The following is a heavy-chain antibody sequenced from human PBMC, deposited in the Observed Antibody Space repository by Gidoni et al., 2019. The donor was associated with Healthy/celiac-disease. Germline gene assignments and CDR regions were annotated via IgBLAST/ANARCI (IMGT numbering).Heavy chain of an antibody. D-gene: IGHD3-3*01. CDR1: GYTFTSYA. V-gene: IGHV1-3*01. Sequence: QVQLVQSGAEVKKPGPSVKVSCKASGYTFTSYAMHWVRQAPEQRLGWMGWLNAGNGNTKYSQKFQGRVTITRDTSASTAYMELSSLRSEDTAVYYGAREAGRSGYYNAQRGKGYYYYGMDVWGQGTTVTVSS. J-gene: IGHJ6*02. CDR3: AREAGRSGYYNAQRGKGYYYYGMDV. CDR2: LNAGNGNT.